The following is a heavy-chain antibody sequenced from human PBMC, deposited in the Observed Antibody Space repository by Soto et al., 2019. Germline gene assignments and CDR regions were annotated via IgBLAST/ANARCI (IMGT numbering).Heavy chain of an antibody. J-gene: IGHJ4*02. CDR1: GYSFTNYW. CDR2: IYPGDSET. V-gene: IGHV5-51*01. CDR3: ARRNYEGQGFDY. Sequence: GESLKISCKGSGYSFTNYWIGWVRQMPGKGLEWMGIIYPGDSETRYSPSFPGQVTISADRSISTAYLQWSTLKASDTAVYYCARRNYEGQGFDYWGQGTPVTLSS. D-gene: IGHD3-3*01.